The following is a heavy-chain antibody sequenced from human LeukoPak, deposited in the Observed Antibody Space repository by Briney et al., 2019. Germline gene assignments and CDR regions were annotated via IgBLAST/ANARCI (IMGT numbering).Heavy chain of an antibody. CDR1: GYSFTSYW. J-gene: IGHJ4*02. Sequence: GGSLKISCKGSGYSFTSYWIGWVRQMPGKGLEWMGIIYPGDSDTRYSPSFQGQVTISADKSISTAYLQWSSLKASDTAMYYCASSITMVRGVIIHWGQGTLVTVSS. CDR2: IYPGDSDT. D-gene: IGHD3-10*01. V-gene: IGHV5-51*01. CDR3: ASSITMVRGVIIH.